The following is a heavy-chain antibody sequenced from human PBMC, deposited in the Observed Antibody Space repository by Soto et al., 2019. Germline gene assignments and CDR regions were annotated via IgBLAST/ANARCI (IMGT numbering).Heavy chain of an antibody. CDR3: ARAVCYDFRSQHTPLNWFDP. V-gene: IGHV4-30-2*01. CDR2: IYHSGST. CDR1: GGSISSGGYS. J-gene: IGHJ5*02. D-gene: IGHD3-3*01. Sequence: QLQLQESGSGLVKPSQTLSLTCAVSGGSISSGGYSWSWIRQPPGKGLEWIGYIYHSGSTYYNPSLTSRVTISVDRSKNQFSLKLSSVTAADTAVYYCARAVCYDFRSQHTPLNWFDPWGQGTLVTVSS.